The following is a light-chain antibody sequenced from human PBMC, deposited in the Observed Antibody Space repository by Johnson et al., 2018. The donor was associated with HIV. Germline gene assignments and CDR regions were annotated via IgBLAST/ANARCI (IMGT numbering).Light chain of an antibody. V-gene: IGLV1-51*01. J-gene: IGLJ1*01. CDR1: SSNIGNNY. CDR2: DNN. CDR3: GTWDSSLRAFV. Sequence: QSVLTQPPSVSVSLGQMARITCSGSSSNIGNNYVSWYQQLPGTAPKLLIYDNNRRPSGIPDRFSGSKSGTSATLCITGLQTGDEADYYCGTWDSSLRAFVFGTGTKVTVL.